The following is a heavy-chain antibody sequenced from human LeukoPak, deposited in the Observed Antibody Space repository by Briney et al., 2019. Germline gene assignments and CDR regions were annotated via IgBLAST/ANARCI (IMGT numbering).Heavy chain of an antibody. D-gene: IGHD5-24*01. J-gene: IGHJ6*02. CDR2: IIPILGIA. CDR3: ARDRGDGYNPYYYYGMDV. CDR1: GGTFSSYA. V-gene: IGHV1-69*04. Sequence: ASVKVSCKASGGTFSSYAISWVRQAPGQGLDWMGRIIPILGIANYAQKFQGRVTITADKSTSTAYMELSSLRSEDTAVYYCARDRGDGYNPYYYYGMDVWGQGTTVTVSS.